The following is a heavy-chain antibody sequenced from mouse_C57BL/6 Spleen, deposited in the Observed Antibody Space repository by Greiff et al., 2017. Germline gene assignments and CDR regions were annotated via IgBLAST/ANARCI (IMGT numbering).Heavy chain of an antibody. CDR3: TRQFISTVVGAMDY. Sequence: LVESGAELVRPGASVTLSCKASGYTFTDYEMHWVKQTPVHGLEWIGAIDPETGGTAYNQKFKGKAILTADKSSITAYMELRSLTSEDSAVYYCTRQFISTVVGAMDYWGQGTSVTVSS. V-gene: IGHV1-15*01. CDR2: IDPETGGT. J-gene: IGHJ4*01. CDR1: GYTFTDYE. D-gene: IGHD1-1*01.